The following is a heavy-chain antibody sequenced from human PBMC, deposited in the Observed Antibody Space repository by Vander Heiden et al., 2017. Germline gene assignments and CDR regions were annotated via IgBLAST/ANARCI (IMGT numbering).Heavy chain of an antibody. Sequence: QVQLQQWGAGLLKPSETLSLTCAAYGGSFSGYYWSWIRQPPGKGLEWIGEINHSGSTNYNPSLKSRVTISVDTSKNQFSLKLSSVTAADTAVYYCARGRYCSSTSCYARGSSLFDYWGQGTLVTVSS. J-gene: IGHJ4*02. CDR3: ARGRYCSSTSCYARGSSLFDY. CDR1: GGSFSGYY. D-gene: IGHD2-2*01. V-gene: IGHV4-34*01. CDR2: INHSGST.